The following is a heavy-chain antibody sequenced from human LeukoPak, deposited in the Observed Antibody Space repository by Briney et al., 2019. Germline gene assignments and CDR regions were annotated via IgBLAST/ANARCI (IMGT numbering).Heavy chain of an antibody. CDR3: ARDRTTMVRGVIDAFDI. CDR1: GFTFGDYA. CDR2: ISSSSSYI. D-gene: IGHD3-10*01. J-gene: IGHJ3*02. Sequence: DPGGSLRLSCTASGFTFGDYAMSWVRQAPGKGLEWVSSISSSSSYIYYADSVKGRFTISRDNAKNSLYLQMNSLRAEDTAVYYCARDRTTMVRGVIDAFDIWGQGTMVTVSS. V-gene: IGHV3-21*01.